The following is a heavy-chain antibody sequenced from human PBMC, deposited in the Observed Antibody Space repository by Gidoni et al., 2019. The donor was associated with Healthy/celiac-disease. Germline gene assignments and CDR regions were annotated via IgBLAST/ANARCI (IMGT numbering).Heavy chain of an antibody. CDR2: ISYDGSNK. V-gene: IGHV3-30-3*01. D-gene: IGHD2-2*01. Sequence: QVQLVESGGGVVQPGRSLRLSCAASGFTFSSYARHWVRQAPGKGLEWVAVISYDGSNKYYADSVKGRFTISRDNSKNTLYLQMNSLRAEDTAVYYCARDYIVVVPAAQTYLPGYWGQGTLVTVSS. CDR1: GFTFSSYA. J-gene: IGHJ4*02. CDR3: ARDYIVVVPAAQTYLPGY.